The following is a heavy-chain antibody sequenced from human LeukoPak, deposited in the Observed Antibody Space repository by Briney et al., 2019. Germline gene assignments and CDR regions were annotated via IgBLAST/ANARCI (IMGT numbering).Heavy chain of an antibody. D-gene: IGHD5-18*01. CDR1: GFTFSIYG. CDR3: AKCGYSYDTFDY. CDR2: ISYDGSNK. Sequence: GRSLRLSCAASGFTFSIYGMRCVRQAPGKGLEWVAVISYDGSNKYSAHSVKGRFTSSRDNSKNTLYLLMNSLIAEDTAVYYCAKCGYSYDTFDYWGQGALVTVSS. V-gene: IGHV3-30*18. J-gene: IGHJ4*02.